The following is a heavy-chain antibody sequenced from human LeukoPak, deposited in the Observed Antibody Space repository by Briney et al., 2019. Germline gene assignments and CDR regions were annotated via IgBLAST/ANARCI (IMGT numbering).Heavy chain of an antibody. Sequence: PGGSLRLSCAASGFTFSSYAMSWVRLAPGKGLEWVSAISGSGGSTYYADSVKGRFTISRDDSKNTLYLQMNSLRAEDTAVYYCAKAPYSSGWPAPFDYWGQGTLVTVSS. CDR3: AKAPYSSGWPAPFDY. D-gene: IGHD6-19*01. J-gene: IGHJ4*02. V-gene: IGHV3-23*01. CDR1: GFTFSSYA. CDR2: ISGSGGST.